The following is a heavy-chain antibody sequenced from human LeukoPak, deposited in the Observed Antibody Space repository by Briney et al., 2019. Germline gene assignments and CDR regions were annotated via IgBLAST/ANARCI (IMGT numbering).Heavy chain of an antibody. CDR1: GFTFSSYW. J-gene: IGHJ4*02. V-gene: IGHV3-74*01. Sequence: GGSLRLSCAASGFTFSSYWMHWVRQAPGKGLVWVSRINNDGSSTSYADSVKGRFTISRDNAKNTLYLQMNSLRAEDTAVYYCARDVLYSSSSGDYWGQGTLVTVSS. CDR2: INNDGSST. CDR3: ARDVLYSSSSGDY. D-gene: IGHD6-6*01.